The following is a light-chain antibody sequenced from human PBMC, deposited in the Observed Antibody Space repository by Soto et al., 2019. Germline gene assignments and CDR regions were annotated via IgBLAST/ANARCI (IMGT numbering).Light chain of an antibody. J-gene: IGKJ1*01. CDR2: GAS. CDR3: QQYNEWPLWT. V-gene: IGKV3-15*01. CDR1: QNIGSN. Sequence: EVVMTQSPATLSASPGERVILSCRASQNIGSNLAWYQQRPGQAPRLLMYGASTRATETPARFSGSGSATDFTLTISSLQSEDFAVYYCQQYNEWPLWTFGQGTKVDIK.